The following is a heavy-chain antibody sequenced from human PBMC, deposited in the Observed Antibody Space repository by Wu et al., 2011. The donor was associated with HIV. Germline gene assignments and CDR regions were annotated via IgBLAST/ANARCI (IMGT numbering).Heavy chain of an antibody. CDR1: GDSFNKSW. CDR3: ARDAGSGRPGDAFDI. V-gene: IGHV5-51*01. D-gene: IGHD3-10*01. CDR2: IWPDDSDT. Sequence: VQLVQSGAEVKKPGESLKISCKGSGDSFNKSWIGWVRQMPGKGLEWMGIIWPDDSDTRYSPSFQGQVIISADKYISTAYLQWSSLKASDTAMYYCARDAGSGRPGDAFDIWGQGTIVTVSS. J-gene: IGHJ3*02.